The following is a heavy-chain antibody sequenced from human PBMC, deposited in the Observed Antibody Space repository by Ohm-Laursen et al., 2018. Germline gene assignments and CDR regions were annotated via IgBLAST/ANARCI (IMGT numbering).Heavy chain of an antibody. J-gene: IGHJ3*02. CDR2: IKRKADGETT. CDR3: ATLWFGDDAFDI. D-gene: IGHD3-10*01. Sequence: SLRLSCSASGFTFSNAWMSWVRQAPGKGLEWVGRIKRKADGETTDYAAPVKDRLTISRDDSKTTLYLQMNSLKTEDTAVYYCATLWFGDDAFDIWGQGTMVTVSS. CDR1: GFTFSNAW. V-gene: IGHV3-15*01.